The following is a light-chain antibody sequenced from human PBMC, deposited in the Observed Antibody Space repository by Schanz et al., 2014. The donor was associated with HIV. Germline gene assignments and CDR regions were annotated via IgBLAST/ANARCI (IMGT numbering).Light chain of an antibody. Sequence: QSALTQPRSVSGSPGQSVTISCSGTSSDVGGSPYVSWYRQYPGKAPKLMIYDVSNRPSGVSSRFSGSKSGNTASLTISGLQADDEADYYCASYTNSATFVFGTGTKLTVL. CDR2: DVS. V-gene: IGLV2-11*01. J-gene: IGLJ1*01. CDR1: SSDVGGSPY. CDR3: ASYTNSATFV.